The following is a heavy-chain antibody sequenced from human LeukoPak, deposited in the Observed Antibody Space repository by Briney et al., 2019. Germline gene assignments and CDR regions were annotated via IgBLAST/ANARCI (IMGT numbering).Heavy chain of an antibody. V-gene: IGHV1-69*04. D-gene: IGHD6-13*01. CDR2: IIPILGIA. Sequence: SVKVSCKASGGTFSSYAISWVRQAPGQGLEWMGRIIPILGIANYAQKFQGRVTITADKSTSTAYMELSSLRSEDTAVYYCARAYSSSWYSNYWYFDLWGRGTLVTVSS. CDR1: GGTFSSYA. J-gene: IGHJ2*01. CDR3: ARAYSSSWYSNYWYFDL.